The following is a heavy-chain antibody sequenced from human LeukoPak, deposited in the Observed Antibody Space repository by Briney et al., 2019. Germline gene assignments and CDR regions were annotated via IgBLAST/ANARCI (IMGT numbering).Heavy chain of an antibody. D-gene: IGHD3-9*01. J-gene: IGHJ4*02. Sequence: GGSLRLSCAASGFTVSSNYMSWVRQAPGKGLEWVAVISYDGTNKYYTDSVKGRFTISRDNSKNTLYLQMNSLRPEDTAVYYCAKDSLAGYLRGYFDDWGQGTQVTVSS. CDR1: GFTVSSNY. V-gene: IGHV3-30*18. CDR3: AKDSLAGYLRGYFDD. CDR2: ISYDGTNK.